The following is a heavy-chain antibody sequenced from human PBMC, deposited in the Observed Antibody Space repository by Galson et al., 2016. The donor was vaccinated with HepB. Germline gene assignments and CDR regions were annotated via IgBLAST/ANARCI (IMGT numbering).Heavy chain of an antibody. CDR3: SRVKDYHPDF. Sequence: PALVKPTQTLTLTCSFSGFSLTDPGMCVSWIRQPPGKAPEWLALSDLGDSKYYTASLGSRLTISMDTPKTQVVLTLTNMDPVDTCSCCCSRVKDYHPDFWGQGSLVTVSS. CDR2: SDLGDSK. V-gene: IGHV2-70*01. CDR1: GFSLTDPGMC. J-gene: IGHJ4*02. D-gene: IGHD3-16*01.